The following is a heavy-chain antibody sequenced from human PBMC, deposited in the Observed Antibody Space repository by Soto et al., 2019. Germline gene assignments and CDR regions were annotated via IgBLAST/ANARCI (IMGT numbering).Heavy chain of an antibody. CDR2: ISSSSSYI. J-gene: IGHJ6*02. V-gene: IGHV3-21*01. CDR1: GFTFSSYS. Sequence: GSLRLSCAASGFTFSSYSMNWVRQAPGKGLEWVSSISSSSSYIYYADSVKGRFTISRDNAKNSLYLQMNSLRAEDTAVYYCARSSGGSGKLWNYYGMDVWGQGTRVTVS. CDR3: ARSSGGSGKLWNYYGMDV. D-gene: IGHD3-10*01.